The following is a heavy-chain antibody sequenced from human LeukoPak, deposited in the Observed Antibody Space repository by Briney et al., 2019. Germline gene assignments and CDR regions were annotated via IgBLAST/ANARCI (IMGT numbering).Heavy chain of an antibody. CDR3: ARESDNWNPDY. D-gene: IGHD1-20*01. V-gene: IGHV4-59*12. J-gene: IGHJ4*02. Sequence: SETLSLTCTVSGGSISSYYWSWIRQPPGKGLEWIGYIYYSGSTNYNPSLKSRVTISVDTSKNQFSLKLSSVTAADTAVYYCARESDNWNPDYWGQGTLVTVSS. CDR1: GGSISSYY. CDR2: IYYSGST.